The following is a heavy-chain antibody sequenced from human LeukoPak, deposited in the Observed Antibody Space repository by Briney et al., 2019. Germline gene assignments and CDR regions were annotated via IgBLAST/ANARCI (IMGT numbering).Heavy chain of an antibody. CDR3: AKAYRGRITIFGVAPNWFDP. CDR1: GFTFSSYA. J-gene: IGHJ5*02. V-gene: IGHV3-23*01. D-gene: IGHD3-3*01. CDR2: ISGSGGST. Sequence: PGGSLRLSCAASGFTFSSYAMSWVRQAPGKGLEWVSAISGSGGSTYYADSVKDRFTISRDNSKNTLYLQMNSLRAEDTAVYYCAKAYRGRITIFGVAPNWFDPWGQGTLVTVSS.